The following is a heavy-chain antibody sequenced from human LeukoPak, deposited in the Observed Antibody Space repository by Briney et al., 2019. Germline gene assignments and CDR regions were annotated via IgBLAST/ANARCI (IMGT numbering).Heavy chain of an antibody. CDR1: GGSISSGSYY. D-gene: IGHD6-6*01. Sequence: SETLSLTCTVSGGSISSGSYYWSWIRQPAGKGLEWIGRIYTSGGTNYNPSLKSRVTISVDTSKNQFSLKLSSVTAADTAVYYCARIHSSSFYYYYYMDVWGKGTTVTVSS. CDR2: IYTSGGT. J-gene: IGHJ6*03. CDR3: ARIHSSSFYYYYYMDV. V-gene: IGHV4-61*02.